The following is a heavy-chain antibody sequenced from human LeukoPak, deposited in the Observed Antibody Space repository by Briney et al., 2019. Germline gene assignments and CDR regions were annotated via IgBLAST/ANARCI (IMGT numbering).Heavy chain of an antibody. V-gene: IGHV1-18*01. CDR2: ISAYNGNT. Sequence: ASVKVSCKASGYTFTSYGISWVRQAPGQGPEWMGWISAYNGNTNYAQKLQGRVTMTTDTSTSTAYMELRSLRSDDTAVYYCARDSTGTQHFDYWGQGTLVTVSS. CDR3: ARDSTGTQHFDY. CDR1: GYTFTSYG. D-gene: IGHD1-1*01. J-gene: IGHJ4*02.